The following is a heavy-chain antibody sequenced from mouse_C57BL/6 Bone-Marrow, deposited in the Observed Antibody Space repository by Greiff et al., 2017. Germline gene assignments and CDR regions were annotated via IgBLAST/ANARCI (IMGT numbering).Heavy chain of an antibody. CDR3: ANRYGNYVLAMDY. D-gene: IGHD2-1*01. V-gene: IGHV2-2*01. CDR1: GFSLTSYG. CDR2: IWSGGST. J-gene: IGHJ4*01. Sequence: VMLVESGPGLVQPSQSLSITCTVSGFSLTSYGVHWVRQSPGKGLEWLGVIWSGGSTDYNAAFISRLSISKDNSKSQVFCKMNSLQADDTAIYLCANRYGNYVLAMDYWGQGTSVTVSS.